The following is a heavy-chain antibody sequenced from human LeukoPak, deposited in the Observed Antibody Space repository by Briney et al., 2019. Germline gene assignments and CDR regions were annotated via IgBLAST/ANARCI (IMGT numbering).Heavy chain of an antibody. J-gene: IGHJ4*02. CDR1: GITLSNYG. CDR3: AKRGVVIRVILVGFHKEAYYFES. CDR2: ISDSGGNT. V-gene: IGHV3-23*01. Sequence: GGSLRLSCAVSGITLSNYGMSWVRQAPGKGLEWVAGISDSGGNTKYADSVKRRFTISRDNPKNTLYLQMNSVRAEDTAVYFCAKRGVVIRVILVGFHKEAYYFESWGQGALVTVSS. D-gene: IGHD3/OR15-3a*01.